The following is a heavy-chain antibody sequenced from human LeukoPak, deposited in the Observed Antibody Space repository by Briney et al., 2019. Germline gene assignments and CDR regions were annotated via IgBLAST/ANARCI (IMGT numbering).Heavy chain of an antibody. J-gene: IGHJ6*02. CDR3: ASRSCSGGRCDSSYYYYYGMDV. V-gene: IGHV1-69*13. CDR1: GGTLNSFA. CDR2: IIPIFGTA. D-gene: IGHD2-15*01. Sequence: ASVKVSCKASGGTLNSFAISWLRQAPGQGLEWKGGIIPIFGTANYAQKFQGGVTITADESTNTAYVELSSLRSEDTAVYYCASRSCSGGRCDSSYYYYYGMDVWGQGTTVTVSS.